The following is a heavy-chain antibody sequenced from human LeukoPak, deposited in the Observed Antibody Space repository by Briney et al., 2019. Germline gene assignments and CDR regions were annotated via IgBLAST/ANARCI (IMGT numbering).Heavy chain of an antibody. CDR2: VNPDSGGT. D-gene: IGHD6-13*01. J-gene: IGHJ4*02. CDR1: VYTFTGHH. V-gene: IGHV1-2*02. CDR3: ARHSSTYLDQ. Sequence: GASEKISCKASVYTFTGHHLHWVRQAPGQGLEWVGWVNPDSGGTRYAQKFQGRVTMTRGTSTSTAYMELSSLGSDDTAVYFCARHSSTYLDQWGQGALVTVSS.